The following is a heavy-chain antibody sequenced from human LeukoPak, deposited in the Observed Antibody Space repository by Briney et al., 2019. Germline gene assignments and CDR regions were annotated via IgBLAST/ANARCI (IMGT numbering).Heavy chain of an antibody. CDR2: ISYTGST. CDR3: ARDDYRGVTNFDP. V-gene: IGHV4-59*01. Sequence: SETLSLTCTVSGGSIGPYFWSWIRQPPGKGLEWIGYISYTGSTNYNPSLKSRVAISVDTSKNQFSLQLSSVTAADTVVYYCARDDYRGVTNFDPWGQGTLVTVSS. J-gene: IGHJ5*02. D-gene: IGHD3-10*01. CDR1: GGSIGPYF.